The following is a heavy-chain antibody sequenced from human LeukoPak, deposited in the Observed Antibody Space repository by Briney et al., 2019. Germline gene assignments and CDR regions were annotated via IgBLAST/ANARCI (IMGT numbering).Heavy chain of an antibody. CDR1: GFTFSSYS. CDR3: ARDFRDRVGATTVWFDP. D-gene: IGHD1-26*01. Sequence: GGSLRLSCAASGFTFSSYSMNWVRQAPGKGLEWVSSISSSSSYIYYADSVKGRFTISRDNAKNSLYLQMNSLRAGDTAVYYCARDFRDRVGATTVWFDPWGQGTLVTVSS. CDR2: ISSSSSYI. J-gene: IGHJ5*02. V-gene: IGHV3-21*01.